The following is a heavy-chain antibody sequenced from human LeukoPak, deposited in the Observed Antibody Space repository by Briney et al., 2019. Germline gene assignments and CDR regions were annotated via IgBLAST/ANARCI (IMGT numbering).Heavy chain of an antibody. V-gene: IGHV4-4*02. Sequence: PSETLSLTCAVSGGSIGSSNWWSWVRQPPGKGLEWIGEIYHSGSTNYNPSLKSRVTISVDKSKNQFSLKLSSVTAADTAVYYCARDDHDSSGYYYYYGMDVWGQGTTVTVSS. CDR3: ARDDHDSSGYYYYYGMDV. J-gene: IGHJ6*02. CDR2: IYHSGST. D-gene: IGHD3-22*01. CDR1: GGSIGSSNW.